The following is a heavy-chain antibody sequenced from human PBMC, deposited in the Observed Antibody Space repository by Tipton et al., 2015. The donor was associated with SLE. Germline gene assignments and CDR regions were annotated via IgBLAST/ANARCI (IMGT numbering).Heavy chain of an antibody. J-gene: IGHJ5*02. Sequence: TLSLTCNISGDSFSNYYWRWFRKSPGRGLEWLGFIYSTGTTDYNASLRSRVTISIDKSKRQFSLKLTSMTAADTAVYYCARTLWSGYSDTWGQGTLVTVSS. CDR2: IYSTGTT. CDR3: ARTLWSGYSDT. V-gene: IGHV4-59*01. CDR1: GDSFSNYY. D-gene: IGHD3-3*01.